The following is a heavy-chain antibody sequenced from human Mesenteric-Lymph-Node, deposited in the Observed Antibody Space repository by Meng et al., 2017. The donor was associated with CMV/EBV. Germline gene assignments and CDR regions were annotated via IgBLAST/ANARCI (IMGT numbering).Heavy chain of an antibody. J-gene: IGHJ4*02. CDR3: ARGKYSSSWSSWYYFDY. Sequence: ASVKVSCKASGYTFTSYDINWVRQATGQGLEWMGWMNPNSGNTGYAQKFQGRVTITRNTSISTAYMELSSLRSKDTAVYYCARGKYSSSWSSWYYFDYWGQGTLVTVSS. V-gene: IGHV1-8*03. CDR1: GYTFTSYD. D-gene: IGHD6-13*01. CDR2: MNPNSGNT.